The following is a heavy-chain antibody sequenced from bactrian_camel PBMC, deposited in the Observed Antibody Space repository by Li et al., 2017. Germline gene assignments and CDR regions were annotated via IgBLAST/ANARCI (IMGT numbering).Heavy chain of an antibody. V-gene: IGHV3S53*01. D-gene: IGHD3*01. Sequence: HVQLVESGGGSVQAGGSLTLSCAASGYTYSGYCMGWARLAPGNQREVVATMSRDGLTTYADSVKGRFAISRDNAKNTLLLQMSDLKPEDTAVYYCVPDAGQSRCSNGFCYCAWGEGTQVTVS. J-gene: IGHJ4*01. CDR2: MSRDGLT. CDR3: VPDAGQSRCSNGFCYCA. CDR1: GYTYSGYC.